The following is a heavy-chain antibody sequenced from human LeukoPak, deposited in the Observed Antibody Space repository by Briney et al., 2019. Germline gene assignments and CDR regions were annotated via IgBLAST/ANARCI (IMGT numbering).Heavy chain of an antibody. Sequence: GGSLRLSCAASGFTFSKYWMLWVSQAPGKGLESVSRINTDGTVTTYADSVKGRFTVSRETADNTMFLRIDSVRVEDASVYYCTSKQWLAPPPDSWGQGTPVTVSS. V-gene: IGHV3-74*01. J-gene: IGHJ4*02. D-gene: IGHD6-19*01. CDR1: GFTFSKYW. CDR3: TSKQWLAPPPDS. CDR2: INTDGTVT.